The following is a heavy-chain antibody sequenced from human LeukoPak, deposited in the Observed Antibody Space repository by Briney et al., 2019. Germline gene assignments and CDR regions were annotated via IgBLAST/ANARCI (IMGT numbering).Heavy chain of an antibody. Sequence: GASVKVSCKASGYTFISYGISWVRQAPGQGLEWMGWISAYNGNTNYAQKLQGRVTMTTDTSTSTAYMELRSLRSDDTTVYHCARDGRFGELSDYWGQGTLVTVSS. CDR3: ARDGRFGELSDY. CDR2: ISAYNGNT. V-gene: IGHV1-18*01. D-gene: IGHD3-10*01. J-gene: IGHJ4*02. CDR1: GYTFISYG.